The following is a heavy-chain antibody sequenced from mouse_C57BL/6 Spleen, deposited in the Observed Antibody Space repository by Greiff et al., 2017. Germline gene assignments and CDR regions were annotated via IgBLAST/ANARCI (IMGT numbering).Heavy chain of an antibody. CDR3: ARSGSSYWYCDV. J-gene: IGHJ1*03. CDR2: INYDGSST. V-gene: IGHV5-16*01. D-gene: IGHD1-1*01. Sequence: EVHLVESEGGLVQPGSSMKLSCTASGFTFSNYSMAWVRQVPEKGLEWVANINYDGSSTYYLDSLKSRFIISRDNAKNILDLQMSSLKSEDTATYYCARSGSSYWYCDVWGTGTTVTVSS. CDR1: GFTFSNYS.